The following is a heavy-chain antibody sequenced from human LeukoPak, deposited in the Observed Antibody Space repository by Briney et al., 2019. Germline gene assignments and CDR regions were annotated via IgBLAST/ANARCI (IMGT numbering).Heavy chain of an antibody. D-gene: IGHD6-13*01. J-gene: IGHJ3*02. CDR2: ISGSGGSK. CDR1: GLTFSSYA. V-gene: IGHV3-23*01. CDR3: AKEGTYSSSWTTDAFDI. Sequence: GGSLRLSCAASGLTFSSYAMSWVRQALGKGLEWVSVISGSGGSKYYADSVKGRFTISRDISKNTLYLQMNSLRAEDTAVYYCAKEGTYSSSWTTDAFDIWGQGTMVTVSS.